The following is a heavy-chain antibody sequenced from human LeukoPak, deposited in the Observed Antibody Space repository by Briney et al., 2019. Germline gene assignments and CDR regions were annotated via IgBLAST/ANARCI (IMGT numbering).Heavy chain of an antibody. CDR3: ARDRAAGSPDDAFDI. CDR1: GFTFSSYS. Sequence: GGSLRLSCASSGFTFSSYSMNWVRHAPGKGLEWVSSISSSSSYIYYADSVKGRFTISRDNAKNSLYLQMNSLRAEDTAVYYCARDRAAGSPDDAFDIWGQGTMVTVSS. J-gene: IGHJ3*02. D-gene: IGHD6-13*01. CDR2: ISSSSSYI. V-gene: IGHV3-21*01.